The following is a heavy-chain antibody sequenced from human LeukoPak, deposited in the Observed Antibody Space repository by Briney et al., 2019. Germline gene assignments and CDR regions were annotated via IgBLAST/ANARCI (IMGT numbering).Heavy chain of an antibody. D-gene: IGHD3-10*01. J-gene: IGHJ4*02. Sequence: GGSLRLSCAASGFTFGNYVIHWVRQAPGKGLEWVAVTSSDLNVKLYADSVKGRFTISRDNSRSTLYLQMNSLRPEDTAIYYCAREGYYGSGSPPSLYFDYWGQGTLVTVSS. CDR1: GFTFGNYV. CDR3: AREGYYGSGSPPSLYFDY. V-gene: IGHV3-30-3*01. CDR2: TSSDLNVK.